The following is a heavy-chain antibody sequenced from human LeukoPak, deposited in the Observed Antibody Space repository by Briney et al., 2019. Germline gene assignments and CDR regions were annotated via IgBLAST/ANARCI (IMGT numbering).Heavy chain of an antibody. D-gene: IGHD3-10*01. J-gene: IGHJ4*02. V-gene: IGHV1-69*06. CDR3: ARASGPYGSGSYYTAPFDY. CDR1: GGTFSSDA. Sequence: SVKVSFKASGGTFSSDAISWVRQAPGQGLEWMGGIIPIVGTANYAQKFQGRVTITADKSTSTAYMELSSLRSEDTAVYYCARASGPYGSGSYYTAPFDYWGQGTLVTVSS. CDR2: IIPIVGTA.